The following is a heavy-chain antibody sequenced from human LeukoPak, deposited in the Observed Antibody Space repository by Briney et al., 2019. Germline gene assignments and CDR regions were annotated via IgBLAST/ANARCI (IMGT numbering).Heavy chain of an antibody. CDR1: GFTVSDYW. CDR3: VRVDEGVVPAH. V-gene: IGHV3-74*01. CDR2: INSDGSSP. Sequence: PGGSLRLSCVASGFTVSDYWMHWVRQAPGKGLVWVSRINSDGSSPNYADSVKGRFTISRDNAKNTVYLQMNSLRAEDTAVYYCVRVDEGVVPAHWGQGTLITVSS. D-gene: IGHD2-15*01. J-gene: IGHJ1*01.